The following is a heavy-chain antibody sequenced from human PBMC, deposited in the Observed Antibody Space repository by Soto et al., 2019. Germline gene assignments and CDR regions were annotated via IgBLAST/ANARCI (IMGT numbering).Heavy chain of an antibody. D-gene: IGHD3-22*01. CDR3: ARVGTNYDSSGPYYFDY. V-gene: IGHV1-69*13. CDR2: IIPIFGTA. J-gene: IGHJ4*02. CDR1: GGTFSSYA. Sequence: ASVKVSCKASGGTFSSYAISWVRQAPGQGLEWMGGIIPIFGTANYAQKFQGRVTITADESTSTAYMELSSLRSEDTAVYYCARVGTNYDSSGPYYFDYWGQGTLVTVSS.